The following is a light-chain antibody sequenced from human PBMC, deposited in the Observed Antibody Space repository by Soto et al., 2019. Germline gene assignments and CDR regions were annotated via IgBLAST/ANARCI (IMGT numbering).Light chain of an antibody. CDR3: GTWESSRNWV. CDR2: DNI. J-gene: IGLJ3*02. Sequence: QSVLTQSPSVSAAPGQTVTISCSGTSSNIGNNYVSWYQLLPETAPKLLIYDNIKRPSGIPGRFSGSKSGTSATLVITGLQTGDEADYYCGTWESSRNWVFGGGTKLTVL. V-gene: IGLV1-51*01. CDR1: SSNIGNNY.